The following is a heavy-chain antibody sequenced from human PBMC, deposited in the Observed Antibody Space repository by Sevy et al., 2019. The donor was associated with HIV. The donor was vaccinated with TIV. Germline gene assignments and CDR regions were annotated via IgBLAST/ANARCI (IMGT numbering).Heavy chain of an antibody. D-gene: IGHD3-22*01. CDR3: AAARSGYFDSSGYYIY. CDR1: GYSFTSHW. V-gene: IGHV5-51*01. J-gene: IGHJ4*02. Sequence: GGSLKISCKGSGYSFTSHWIGWVRHMPGKGLEWMGIIFPDDSETRYSPSFQGLVTFSADKSINTAYLQWGSLKASDTAMYYCAAARSGYFDSSGYYIYWGQGTLVTVSS. CDR2: IFPDDSET.